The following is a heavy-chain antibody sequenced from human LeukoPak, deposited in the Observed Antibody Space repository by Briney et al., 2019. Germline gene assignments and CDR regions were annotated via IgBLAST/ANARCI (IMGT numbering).Heavy chain of an antibody. V-gene: IGHV3-30*02. D-gene: IGHD4/OR15-4a*01. J-gene: IGHJ4*02. CDR3: ARRAGAYSHPYDY. Sequence: PGGSLRLSCAASGFTFGSYGMHWVRQAPGKWLEWVTFIRSDGSNKYYADSVKGRFTISRDNSKNALYLQMNSLRAEDTAVYYCARRAGAYSHPYDYWGQGTLVTVSS. CDR2: IRSDGSNK. CDR1: GFTFGSYG.